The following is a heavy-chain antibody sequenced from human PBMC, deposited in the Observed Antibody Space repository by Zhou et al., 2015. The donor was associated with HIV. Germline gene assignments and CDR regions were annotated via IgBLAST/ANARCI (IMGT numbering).Heavy chain of an antibody. CDR3: ARDLEYYDSSGYYPHPENYYYYGMDV. CDR2: INPSGGST. J-gene: IGHJ6*02. CDR1: GYTFTSYY. V-gene: IGHV1-46*01. D-gene: IGHD3-22*01. Sequence: QVQLVQSGAEVKKPGASVKVSCKASGYTFTSYYMHWVRQAPGQGLEWMGIINPSGGSTSYAQKFQGRVTMTRDTSTSTVYMELSSLRSEDTAVYYCARDLEYYDSSGYYPHPENYYYYGMDVWGQGTTVTVSS.